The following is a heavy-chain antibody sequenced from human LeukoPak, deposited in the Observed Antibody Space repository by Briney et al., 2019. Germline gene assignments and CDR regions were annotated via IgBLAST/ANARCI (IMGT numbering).Heavy chain of an antibody. CDR2: IRYDGDIK. CDR1: GFTFSSYG. V-gene: IGHV3-30*02. Sequence: GGSLRLSCAASGFTFSSYGMHWVRQAPGKGLEWVAFIRYDGDIKYYADSVKGRFTISRDNSKNTLYVQMNSLRAEDTAVYYCAKEGYSRGYYSYYYMDVWGKGTTVTVS. D-gene: IGHD6-13*01. J-gene: IGHJ6*03. CDR3: AKEGYSRGYYSYYYMDV.